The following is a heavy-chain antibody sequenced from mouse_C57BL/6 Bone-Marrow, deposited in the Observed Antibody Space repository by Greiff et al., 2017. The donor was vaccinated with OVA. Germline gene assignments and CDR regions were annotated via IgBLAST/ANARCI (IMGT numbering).Heavy chain of an antibody. CDR3: ARQTAQATFAY. D-gene: IGHD3-2*02. Sequence: DVKLVESGGDLVKPGGSLKLSCAASGFTFSSYGMSWVRQTPDKRLEWVATISSRGSYTYYPDSVKGRFTISRDNAKNTLYLQMSSLKSEDTAMYYCARQTAQATFAYWGQGTLVTVSA. J-gene: IGHJ3*01. CDR1: GFTFSSYG. CDR2: ISSRGSYT. V-gene: IGHV5-6*02.